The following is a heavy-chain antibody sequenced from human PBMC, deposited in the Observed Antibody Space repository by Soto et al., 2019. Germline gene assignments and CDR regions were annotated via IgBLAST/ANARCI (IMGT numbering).Heavy chain of an antibody. J-gene: IGHJ4*02. CDR1: GYSFISHY. V-gene: IGHV1-46*01. CDR3: ARDLWFGESFRYYFDY. CDR2: IHPAGINT. Sequence: ASVKVSCKAFGYSFISHYMHWVRQAPGQGLEWMGTIHPAGINTAYAQKLQGRVTMTTDTSTSTAYMELSSLRSDDTAVYYCARDLWFGESFRYYFDYWAQGTLVTVSS. D-gene: IGHD3-10*01.